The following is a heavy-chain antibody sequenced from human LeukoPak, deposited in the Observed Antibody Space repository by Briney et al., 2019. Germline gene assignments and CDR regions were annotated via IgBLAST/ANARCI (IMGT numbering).Heavy chain of an antibody. Sequence: PGGSLRLSCAASGFTFSSYEMNWVRQAPGKGLEWVAVVSYDGGNKYYGDSVKGRFTISRDNSKNTLYLQMNSLRAEDTAVYFCAKEHSSSWSNWFDPWGQGTLVTVSS. V-gene: IGHV3-30*18. D-gene: IGHD6-13*01. CDR2: VSYDGGNK. CDR1: GFTFSSYE. CDR3: AKEHSSSWSNWFDP. J-gene: IGHJ5*02.